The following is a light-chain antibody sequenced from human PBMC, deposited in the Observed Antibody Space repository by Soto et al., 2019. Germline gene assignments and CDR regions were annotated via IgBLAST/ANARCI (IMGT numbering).Light chain of an antibody. CDR2: EVS. Sequence: QSVLTQPASVSGSPGQSITISCTGTNSDIGSYSHVAWYQQYPGKTPKLMIYEVSNRPSGVSNRFSGSKSGNTASLTISGLQAEDEADYYCSSYTSSSTIWVFGGGTKVTVL. J-gene: IGLJ3*02. CDR3: SSYTSSSTIWV. CDR1: NSDIGSYSH. V-gene: IGLV2-14*01.